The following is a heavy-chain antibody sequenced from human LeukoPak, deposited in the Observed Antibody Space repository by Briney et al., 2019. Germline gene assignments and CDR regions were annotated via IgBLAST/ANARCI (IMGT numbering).Heavy chain of an antibody. D-gene: IGHD2/OR15-2a*01. CDR3: ARKNDFDI. J-gene: IGHJ3*02. CDR2: IYYSGNT. V-gene: IGHV4-59*01. CDR1: GGSITSDH. Sequence: SESLSLTCTVSGGSITSDHWNWIRQPPGKGLEWIGCIYYSGNTYYNPSLKSRVTISVDMSKNQFSLRLTSVTAADTAVYYCARKNDFDIWGQGTLVTVSS.